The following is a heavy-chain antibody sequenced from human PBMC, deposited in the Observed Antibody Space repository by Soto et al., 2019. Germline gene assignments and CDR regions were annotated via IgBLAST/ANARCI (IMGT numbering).Heavy chain of an antibody. J-gene: IGHJ6*02. CDR3: AADGVGATTHYYYGMDV. V-gene: IGHV1-58*01. D-gene: IGHD1-26*01. CDR2: IVVGSGNT. Sequence: SVKVSCKASGFTFTSSAVQWVRQARGQRLEWIGWIVVGSGNTNYAQKFQERVTITRDMSTSTAYMELSSLRSEDTAVYYCAADGVGATTHYYYGMDVWGQGTTVTVS. CDR1: GFTFTSSA.